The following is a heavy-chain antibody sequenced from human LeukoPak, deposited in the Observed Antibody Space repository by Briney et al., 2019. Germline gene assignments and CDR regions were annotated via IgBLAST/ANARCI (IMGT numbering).Heavy chain of an antibody. V-gene: IGHV3-49*03. D-gene: IGHD4-17*01. CDR2: IRSKLYGGGI. Sequence: GGSLRLSCTASGFTFGDYAMSWFRQAPGKGLEWVGFIRSKLYGGGIEYAASVKGRFTISRDDSKSIAYLQMNSLKTEDTAVYYCARGQLGGDPHDYYYYYMDVWGKGTTVTVSS. CDR3: ARGQLGGDPHDYYYYYMDV. J-gene: IGHJ6*03. CDR1: GFTFGDYA.